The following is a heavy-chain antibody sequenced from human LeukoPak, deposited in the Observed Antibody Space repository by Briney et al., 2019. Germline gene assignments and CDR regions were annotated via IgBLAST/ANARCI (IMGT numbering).Heavy chain of an antibody. J-gene: IGHJ4*02. V-gene: IGHV3-30-3*01. CDR2: ISYDGSNK. Sequence: GGSLRLSCAASGFTFSSYAMHWVRQAPGKGLEWVAVISYDGSNKYYADSVKGRFTISRDNSKNTLYLQMNSLRAEDTAVYYCARDGGARRGYYFDYWGQGTLVTVSS. CDR3: ARDGGARRGYYFDY. D-gene: IGHD4-17*01. CDR1: GFTFSSYA.